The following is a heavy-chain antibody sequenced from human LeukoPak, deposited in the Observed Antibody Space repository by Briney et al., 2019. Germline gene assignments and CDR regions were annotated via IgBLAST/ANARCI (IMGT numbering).Heavy chain of an antibody. CDR3: ARGVTLGITFGGVSDY. CDR2: IIPILGIA. V-gene: IGHV1-69*04. D-gene: IGHD3-16*01. J-gene: IGHJ4*02. CDR1: GGTFSSYA. Sequence: SVKVSCKASGGTFSSYAISWVRQAPGQGLEWMGRIIPILGIANYAQKFQGRVAITADKSTSTAYMELSSLRSEDTAVYYCARGVTLGITFGGVSDYWGQGTLVTVSS.